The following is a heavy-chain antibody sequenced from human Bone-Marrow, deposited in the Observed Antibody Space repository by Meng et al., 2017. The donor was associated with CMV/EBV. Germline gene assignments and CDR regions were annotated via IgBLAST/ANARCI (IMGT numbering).Heavy chain of an antibody. CDR3: ARDGSGYGYPL. CDR2: IRYDGSNK. J-gene: IGHJ4*02. D-gene: IGHD5-18*01. CDR1: GFTFSSYG. V-gene: IGHV3-30*02. Sequence: GWSLRLSCAASGFTFSSYGMHWVRQAPGKGLEWVAFIRYDGSNKYYADSVKGRFTISRDNARNSLFLQMNSLRAEDTAVYYCARDGSGYGYPLGGQGPLVTVYS.